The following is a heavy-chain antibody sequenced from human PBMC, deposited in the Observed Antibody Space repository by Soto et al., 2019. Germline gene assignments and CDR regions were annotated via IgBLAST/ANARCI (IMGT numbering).Heavy chain of an antibody. CDR2: INDSGIT. D-gene: IGHD2-21*02. V-gene: IGHV4-34*01. Sequence: SETLSLTCAVYGGSFTGYYWSWIRQPPGKGLQWIGEINDSGITTYNPSLKSRVTISIDTSKNQFSLKLSSVTAADTALYYCARQRTTVVTQAYFDYWGQGALVTVSS. J-gene: IGHJ4*02. CDR1: GGSFTGYY. CDR3: ARQRTTVVTQAYFDY.